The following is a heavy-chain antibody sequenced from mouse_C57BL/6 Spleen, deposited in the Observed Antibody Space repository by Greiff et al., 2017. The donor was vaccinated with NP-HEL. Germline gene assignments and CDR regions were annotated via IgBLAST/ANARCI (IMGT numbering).Heavy chain of an antibody. Sequence: EVQLQQSGPELVKPGASVKMSCKASGYTFTDYNMHWVKQSHGKSLEWIGYINPNNGGTSYNQKFKGKATLTVNKSSSTAYMELRSLTSEDSAVYYCSRLILRSYFDYWGQGTTLTVSS. CDR3: SRLILRSYFDY. V-gene: IGHV1-22*01. CDR2: INPNNGGT. J-gene: IGHJ2*01. D-gene: IGHD1-1*01. CDR1: GYTFTDYN.